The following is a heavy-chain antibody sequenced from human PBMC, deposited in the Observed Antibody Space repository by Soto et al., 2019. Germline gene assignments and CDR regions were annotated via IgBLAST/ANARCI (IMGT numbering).Heavy chain of an antibody. Sequence: EVQLVESGGGLVKPGGSLRLSCAASGFTFTSHAMNWFRQAPGKGLEWVSSITSSSSYIYYADSLKGRFTISRDNAQESLYLQIDSLRAEDTAVYYCARVGRAGLELQFNWFEPWGQGNLVTVSS. CDR3: ARVGRAGLELQFNWFEP. D-gene: IGHD1-7*01. CDR1: GFTFTSHA. V-gene: IGHV3-21*01. J-gene: IGHJ5*02. CDR2: ITSSSSYI.